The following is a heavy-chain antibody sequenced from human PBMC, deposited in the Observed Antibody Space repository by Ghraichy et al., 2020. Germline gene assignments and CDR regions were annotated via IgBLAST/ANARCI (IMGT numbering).Heavy chain of an antibody. CDR3: ARERVSWGGSQTYYFDY. Sequence: GGSLRLSCAASGFTISTSWVTWVRQAPGKGLEWVATIKHDGTEKFYVDSVKGRFSISRDSAQNSLYLQMNSLRAEDTAVYYCARERVSWGGSQTYYFDYWGQGTLVTVSS. D-gene: IGHD3-16*01. CDR1: GFTISTSW. V-gene: IGHV3-7*01. CDR2: IKHDGTEK. J-gene: IGHJ4*01.